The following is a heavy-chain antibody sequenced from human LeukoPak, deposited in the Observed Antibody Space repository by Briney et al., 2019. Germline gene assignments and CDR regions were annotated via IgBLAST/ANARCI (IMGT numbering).Heavy chain of an antibody. CDR1: GFTFSSYE. D-gene: IGHD2-15*01. J-gene: IGHJ5*02. Sequence: GGSLRLSCAASGFTFSSYEMTWVRQAPGRGLEGVSYISGSGSTTNYADSVKGRFTISRDNAKNSLYLEMNNLRAEDTAVYYCARETWWAVAAPCGQGTLVTVSS. CDR2: ISGSGSTT. V-gene: IGHV3-48*03. CDR3: ARETWWAVAAP.